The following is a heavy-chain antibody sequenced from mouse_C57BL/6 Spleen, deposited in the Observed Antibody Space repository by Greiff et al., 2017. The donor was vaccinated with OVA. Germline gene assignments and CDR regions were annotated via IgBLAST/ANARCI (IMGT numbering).Heavy chain of an antibody. CDR3: ARHGDGSSVFDY. Sequence: VKVEESGPGLVAPSQSLSITCTVSGFSLTSYGVHWVRQPPGKGLEWLVVIWSDGSTTYNSALKSRLSISKDNSKSQVFLKMNSLQTDDTAMYYCARHGDGSSVFDYWGQGTTLTVSS. CDR1: GFSLTSYG. CDR2: IWSDGST. D-gene: IGHD1-1*01. V-gene: IGHV2-6-1*01. J-gene: IGHJ2*01.